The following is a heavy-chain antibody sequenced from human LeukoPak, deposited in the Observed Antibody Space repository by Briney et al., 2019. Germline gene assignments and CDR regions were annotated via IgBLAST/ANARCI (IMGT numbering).Heavy chain of an antibody. D-gene: IGHD1-7*01. J-gene: IGHJ4*02. Sequence: SETLSLTGTVSGGSITNYYWSWMRQPPGKGLEWIGYIHYSGSTNYNPSLKSRVTISLDTSKNQFSLRLTSVTAADTAIYYCASTEWNYARWGQGTLVTVSS. CDR1: GGSITNYY. CDR2: IHYSGST. V-gene: IGHV4-59*08. CDR3: ASTEWNYAR.